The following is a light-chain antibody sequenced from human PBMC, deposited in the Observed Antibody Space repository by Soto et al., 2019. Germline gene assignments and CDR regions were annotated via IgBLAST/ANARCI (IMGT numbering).Light chain of an antibody. Sequence: SYELTQSPSVSVAPGETARITCGGDNIGGKSVCWYQQRPGQAPVLVIFYDHDRPSGIPERFSGSNSGNTATLTISRVEVGDEADYYCQVWDRSSDHWVFGGGTKLTVL. V-gene: IGLV3-21*04. J-gene: IGLJ3*02. CDR1: NIGGKS. CDR3: QVWDRSSDHWV. CDR2: YDH.